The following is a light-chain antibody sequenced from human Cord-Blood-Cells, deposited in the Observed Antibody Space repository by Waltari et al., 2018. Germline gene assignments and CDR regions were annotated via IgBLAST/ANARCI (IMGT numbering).Light chain of an antibody. V-gene: IGKV1-5*01. Sequence: DIQMTQSPSTLSASVGDRVTITCRASQSISSWLAWYQQKPGKAPKLLIYDASSLESGVPSRFSCSGSGTEFTLTISSLQPDDLATYYCQQYNSSWTFGQGTKVEIK. CDR3: QQYNSSWT. CDR1: QSISSW. J-gene: IGKJ1*01. CDR2: DAS.